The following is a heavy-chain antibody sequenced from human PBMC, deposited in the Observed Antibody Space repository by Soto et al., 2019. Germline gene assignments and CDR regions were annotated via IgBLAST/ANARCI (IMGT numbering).Heavy chain of an antibody. CDR3: ARSGYSYGYYLDY. Sequence: GGSLRLSCAASGFTFSSYAMHWVRQAPGTGLGWVAVISYDGSNKYYADSVKGRFTISRDNSKNTLYLQMNSLRAEDTAVYYCARSGYSYGYYLDYCGQGTLVTVSS. D-gene: IGHD5-18*01. CDR1: GFTFSSYA. J-gene: IGHJ4*02. V-gene: IGHV3-30-3*01. CDR2: ISYDGSNK.